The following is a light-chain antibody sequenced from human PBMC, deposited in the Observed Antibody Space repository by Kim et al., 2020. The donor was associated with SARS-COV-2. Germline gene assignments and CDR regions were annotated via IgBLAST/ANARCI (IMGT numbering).Light chain of an antibody. V-gene: IGKV3-11*01. CDR3: QQRGNWPPTWT. CDR1: QSVSSY. J-gene: IGKJ1*01. CDR2: DTS. Sequence: EIVLTQSPVTLSLSPGERATLSCRASQSVSSYLAWYQQKPGQAPRLLIYDTSNRATGIPARFSGSASGTNFTLTISNLEPEDFAVYYCQQRGNWPPTWTFGQGTKVDIK.